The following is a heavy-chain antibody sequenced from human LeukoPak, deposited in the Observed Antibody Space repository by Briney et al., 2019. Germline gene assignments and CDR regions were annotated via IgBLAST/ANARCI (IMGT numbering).Heavy chain of an antibody. V-gene: IGHV3-23*01. J-gene: IGHJ4*02. D-gene: IGHD3-22*01. CDR3: AKGLHYYDSSYADY. CDR1: GFTFSSYA. Sequence: HPGGSLRLSCAASGFTFSSYAMSWVRQAPGKGLEWISAISGSGGSTYYADSVKGRFTISRDNSKNTLYLQMNSLRAEDTAVYYCAKGLHYYDSSYADYWGQGTLVTVSS. CDR2: ISGSGGST.